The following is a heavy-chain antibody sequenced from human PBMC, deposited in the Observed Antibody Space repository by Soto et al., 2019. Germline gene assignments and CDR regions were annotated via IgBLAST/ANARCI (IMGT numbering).Heavy chain of an antibody. CDR3: ARDSSNSWYSPMDP. V-gene: IGHV4-59*02. D-gene: IGHD1-1*01. J-gene: IGHJ5*02. CDR2: IYYTGRT. Sequence: SETLSLTCTVSGGSVNNYYWSWVRLSPGKGLEWVGYIYYTGRTNYNPSLESRVTISVDTSKNQFSLKLRSVTAADTAVYYCARDSSNSWYSPMDPWGQGILVTVSS. CDR1: GGSVNNYY.